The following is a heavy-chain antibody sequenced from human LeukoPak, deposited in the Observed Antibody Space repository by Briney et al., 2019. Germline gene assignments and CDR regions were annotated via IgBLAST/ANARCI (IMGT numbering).Heavy chain of an antibody. D-gene: IGHD3-22*01. V-gene: IGHV4-59*08. CDR2: IFYTGST. CDR3: ARGPYSYDSSGAFDI. CDR1: GVSISGNY. Sequence: PSETLSLTCTVSGVSISGNYWSWIRQPPGKGLEWIGYIFYTGSTNYNPSLKSRVTISVDTSKNQFSLKLSSVTAADTALYFCARGPYSYDSSGAFDIWGQGTMVTVSS. J-gene: IGHJ3*02.